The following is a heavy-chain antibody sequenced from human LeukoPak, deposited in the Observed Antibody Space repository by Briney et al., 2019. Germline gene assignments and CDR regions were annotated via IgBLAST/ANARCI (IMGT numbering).Heavy chain of an antibody. CDR1: GFTFSSYA. Sequence: GGSLRLSCAASGFTFSSYAMSWVRQAPGKGLEWVSAISGSGGSTYYADSVKGRFTISGDDSKNTLSLQMNSLRPEDTAVYYCAKNAAGIVLMIYAPLDSWGQGTLVTVSS. J-gene: IGHJ4*02. D-gene: IGHD2-8*01. CDR2: ISGSGGST. V-gene: IGHV3-23*01. CDR3: AKNAAGIVLMIYAPLDS.